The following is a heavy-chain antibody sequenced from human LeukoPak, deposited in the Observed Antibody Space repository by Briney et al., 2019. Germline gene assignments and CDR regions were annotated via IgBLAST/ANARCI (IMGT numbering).Heavy chain of an antibody. CDR2: INPDGTII. Sequence: GGSLRLSCVGSGFTYTDYWMHWFRQAPGKGPVWVSRINPDGTIIDYADSVKGRFSISRDNAKNLLYLQMNGLRADDTAVYYCAKDLSWNTADRWGQGILVTVFS. CDR3: AKDLSWNTADR. V-gene: IGHV3-74*01. J-gene: IGHJ5*02. D-gene: IGHD5-18*01. CDR1: GFTYTDYW.